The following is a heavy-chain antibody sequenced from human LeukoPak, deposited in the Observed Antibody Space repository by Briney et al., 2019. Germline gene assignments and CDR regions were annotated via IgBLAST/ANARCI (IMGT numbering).Heavy chain of an antibody. J-gene: IGHJ4*02. CDR3: ARYLYSDSASYFDY. D-gene: IGHD4-11*01. Sequence: ESGPALVKPTQTLTLTCTFSGFSLSTSGMCVSWIRQPPGKALEWLALIDWDDDKYYNTSLKTRLTISKDTSKTQVVLTMTNMDPVDTATYFCARYLYSDSASYFDYWGQGSLVIVSS. CDR1: GFSLSTSGMC. CDR2: IDWDDDK. V-gene: IGHV2-70*01.